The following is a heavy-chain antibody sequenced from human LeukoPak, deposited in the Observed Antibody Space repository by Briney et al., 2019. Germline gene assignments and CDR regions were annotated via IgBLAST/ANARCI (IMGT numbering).Heavy chain of an antibody. CDR3: AKDSKVLSLVGASSLGY. Sequence: GGSLRLSCAASGFRFDDYAMHWVRQVPGKGLEWVSGISWNSNTLGYADSVKGRFTISRDNAKNSLYLQMNSLRAEDTAVYYCAKDSKVLSLVGASSLGYWGQGTLVTVSS. J-gene: IGHJ4*02. CDR1: GFRFDDYA. CDR2: ISWNSNTL. V-gene: IGHV3-9*01. D-gene: IGHD1-26*01.